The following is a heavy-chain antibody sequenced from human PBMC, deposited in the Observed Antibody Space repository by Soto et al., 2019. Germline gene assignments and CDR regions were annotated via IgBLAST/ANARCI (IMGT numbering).Heavy chain of an antibody. CDR1: GFTFDDYG. J-gene: IGHJ3*02. D-gene: IGHD2-2*01. V-gene: IGHV3-20*01. CDR2: INWNGGST. CDR3: VRAVGYCSSTSCYWGAFDI. Sequence: GGSLRLSCAASGFTFDDYGMSWVRQAPGKGLEWVSGINWNGGSTGYADSVKGRFTISRDNAKNSLYLQMNSLRAEDTALYHCVRAVGYCSSTSCYWGAFDIWGQGTMVTVSS.